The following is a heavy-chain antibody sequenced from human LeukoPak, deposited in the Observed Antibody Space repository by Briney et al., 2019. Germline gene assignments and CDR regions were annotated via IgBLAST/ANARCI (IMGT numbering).Heavy chain of an antibody. CDR3: ATPVTTRYEGHN. CDR1: GFTFSSYS. D-gene: IGHD1-1*01. V-gene: IGHV3-21*01. CDR2: ISSSSSYI. J-gene: IGHJ4*02. Sequence: GGSLRLSCAASGFTFSSYSMNWVRQAPGKGLEWVSSISSSSSYIYYADSVKGRFTISRDNAKNSLYLQMNSLRAEDTAVYYCATPVTTRYEGHNWGQGTLVTVSS.